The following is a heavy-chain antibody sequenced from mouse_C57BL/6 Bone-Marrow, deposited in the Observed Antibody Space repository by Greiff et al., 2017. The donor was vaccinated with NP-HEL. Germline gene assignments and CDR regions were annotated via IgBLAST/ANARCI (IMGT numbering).Heavy chain of an antibody. Sequence: QVQLQQSGAELVRPGSSVKLSCKASGYTFTSYWMHWVKQRPIQGLEWIGNIDPSDSETHYNQKFKDKATLTVDKSSSTAYMQLSSLTSEDSAVYYCARRYYGSRHPYWYFDVWGTGTTVTVSS. V-gene: IGHV1-52*01. CDR2: IDPSDSET. CDR3: ARRYYGSRHPYWYFDV. D-gene: IGHD1-1*01. CDR1: GYTFTSYW. J-gene: IGHJ1*03.